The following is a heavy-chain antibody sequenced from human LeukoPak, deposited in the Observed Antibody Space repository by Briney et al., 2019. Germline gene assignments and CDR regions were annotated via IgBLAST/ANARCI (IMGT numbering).Heavy chain of an antibody. V-gene: IGHV3-30*04. CDR1: GFTFNIYP. CDR3: ARGNVAVARNLIDF. D-gene: IGHD6-19*01. Sequence: PGGSLRLSCAASGFTFNIYPMHWVRQAPGEGPEWVAVTLYDGSSTDYADSVKGRFTMSRDNAKNTLYLKMNSLRPEDTGIYYCARGNVAVARNLIDFWGQGTLVTVSS. CDR2: TLYDGSST. J-gene: IGHJ4*02.